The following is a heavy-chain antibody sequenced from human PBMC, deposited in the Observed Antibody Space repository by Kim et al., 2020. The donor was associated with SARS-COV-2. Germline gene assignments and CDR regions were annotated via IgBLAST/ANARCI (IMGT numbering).Heavy chain of an antibody. V-gene: IGHV3-48*01. Sequence: DSVKARLTISRDNAKNSLCLQRTSLGAEDTAVYYCARRGYDGSGTYNWFDPWGQGTLVTVSS. J-gene: IGHJ5*02. CDR3: ARRGYDGSGTYNWFDP. D-gene: IGHD3-10*01.